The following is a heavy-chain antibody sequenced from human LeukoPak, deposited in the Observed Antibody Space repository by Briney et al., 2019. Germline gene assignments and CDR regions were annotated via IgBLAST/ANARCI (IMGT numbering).Heavy chain of an antibody. Sequence: PGGSLRLSCAASGFTFSSYWMHWVRQVPGKGLVWVSRINPGGSSTAYADSVKGRFTISRDNAKNTLYLQMDSLRAEVTAIYYCARSNQADDYWGQGTLVTVSS. CDR1: GFTFSSYW. CDR2: INPGGSST. V-gene: IGHV3-74*01. D-gene: IGHD1-14*01. CDR3: ARSNQADDY. J-gene: IGHJ4*02.